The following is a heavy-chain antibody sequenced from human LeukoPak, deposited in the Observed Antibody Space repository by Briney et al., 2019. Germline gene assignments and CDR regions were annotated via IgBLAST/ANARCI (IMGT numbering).Heavy chain of an antibody. CDR1: GFTFSSYW. V-gene: IGHV3-74*01. CDR3: AKDSSGSYPTGRDY. D-gene: IGHD1-26*01. CDR2: INSDGSST. Sequence: GGSLRLSCAASGFTFSSYWMHWVRQAPGKGLVWVSRINSDGSSTSYADSVKGRFTISRDNAKNTLYLQMNSLRAEDTAVYYCAKDSSGSYPTGRDYWGQGTLVTVSS. J-gene: IGHJ4*02.